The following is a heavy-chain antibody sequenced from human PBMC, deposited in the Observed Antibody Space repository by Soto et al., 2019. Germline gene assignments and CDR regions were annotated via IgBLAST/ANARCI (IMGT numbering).Heavy chain of an antibody. D-gene: IGHD6-19*01. CDR2: ISYDVTNE. Sequence: QVQLVESGGGVVQPGRSLRLSCAASGFSFSSYGMHWVRQAPGKGLEWVAVISYDVTNEYYADSVKGRFTISRDNSKNTLHLQMNSLRAEDTAVYYCAKDLRIAVAGTDYFDSWGQGTLVTVSS. V-gene: IGHV3-30*18. CDR3: AKDLRIAVAGTDYFDS. J-gene: IGHJ4*02. CDR1: GFSFSSYG.